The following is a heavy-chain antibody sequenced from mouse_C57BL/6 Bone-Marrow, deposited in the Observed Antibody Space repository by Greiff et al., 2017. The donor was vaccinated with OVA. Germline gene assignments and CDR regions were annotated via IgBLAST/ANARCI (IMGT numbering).Heavy chain of an antibody. CDR1: GFNIKDDY. Sequence: VQLQQSGAELVRPGASVKLSCTASGFNIKDDYMHWVKQRPEQGLEWIGWIDPENGDTESASKFQDKATITAATSSNTAYLQLSSLTSEDTAVYYCTTWYYYGSSYWYFDVWGTGTTVTVSS. CDR3: TTWYYYGSSYWYFDV. D-gene: IGHD1-1*01. J-gene: IGHJ1*03. CDR2: IDPENGDT. V-gene: IGHV14-4*01.